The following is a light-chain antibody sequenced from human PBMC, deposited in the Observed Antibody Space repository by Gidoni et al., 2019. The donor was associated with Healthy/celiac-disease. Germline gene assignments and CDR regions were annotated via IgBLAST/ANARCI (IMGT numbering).Light chain of an antibody. CDR1: QSVSSSY. V-gene: IGKV3-20*01. J-gene: IGKJ4*01. CDR3: QQYGSSPLT. CDR2: GAS. Sequence: ELVLTQSTGHLSLSPGERATLSCRASQSVSSSYLACYQQKPGQAHKLLIYGASSGATGIPDRFSGSGSGTDFTLTISRLEPEDVAVYYCQQYGSSPLTFGGGTKVEIK.